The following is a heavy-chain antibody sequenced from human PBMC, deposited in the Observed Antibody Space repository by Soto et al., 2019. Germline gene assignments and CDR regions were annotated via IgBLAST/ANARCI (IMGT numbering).Heavy chain of an antibody. D-gene: IGHD6-13*01. CDR1: GGTFSSYA. Sequence: SVKVSCKASGGTFSSYAISWVRQAPGQGLEWMGGIIPIFGTANYAQKFQGRVTITADESTSTAYMELSSLRSEDTAVYYCARDRYSSNKPYYYGMDVWGQGTTVTVSS. V-gene: IGHV1-69*13. CDR2: IIPIFGTA. CDR3: ARDRYSSNKPYYYGMDV. J-gene: IGHJ6*02.